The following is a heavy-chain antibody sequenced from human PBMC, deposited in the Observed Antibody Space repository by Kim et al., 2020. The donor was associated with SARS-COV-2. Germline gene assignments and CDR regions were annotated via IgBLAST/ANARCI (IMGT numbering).Heavy chain of an antibody. CDR1: GGTFSSYA. Sequence: SVKVSCKASGGTFSSYAISWVRQAPGQGLEWMGGIIPIFGTANYAQKFQGRVTITADESTSTAYMELSSLRSEDTAVYYCAGRGYSGYALPDYWGQGTLVTVSS. V-gene: IGHV1-69*13. CDR2: IIPIFGTA. CDR3: AGRGYSGYALPDY. D-gene: IGHD5-12*01. J-gene: IGHJ4*02.